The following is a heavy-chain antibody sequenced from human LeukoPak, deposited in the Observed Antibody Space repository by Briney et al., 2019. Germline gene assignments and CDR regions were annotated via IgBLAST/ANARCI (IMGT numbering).Heavy chain of an antibody. CDR2: IYYSGST. CDR1: GGSISSGGYY. J-gene: IGHJ4*02. D-gene: IGHD3-22*01. Sequence: SETLSLTCTVSGGSISSGGYYWSWIRQHPGKGLEWIGYIYYSGSTYYNPSLKSRVTISVDTSKNQFSLKLSSVTAADTAVYYCAREGPYYDSSGYYYVIWGQETLVTVSS. CDR3: AREGPYYDSSGYYYVI. V-gene: IGHV4-31*03.